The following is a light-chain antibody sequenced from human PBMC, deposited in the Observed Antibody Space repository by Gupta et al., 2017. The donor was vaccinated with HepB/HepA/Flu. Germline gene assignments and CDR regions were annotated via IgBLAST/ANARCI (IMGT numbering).Light chain of an antibody. Sequence: SYELTQPHSLSVALGQTARITCGGNNIRSKSVHWYQQKPGQAPVLVIYRDDNRPSGIPERFSGSNSGNTATLTISRAQAGDEADYYCQVWDSSTYVLFGGGTKLTVL. J-gene: IGLJ2*01. CDR2: RDD. CDR1: NIRSKS. V-gene: IGLV3-9*01. CDR3: QVWDSSTYVL.